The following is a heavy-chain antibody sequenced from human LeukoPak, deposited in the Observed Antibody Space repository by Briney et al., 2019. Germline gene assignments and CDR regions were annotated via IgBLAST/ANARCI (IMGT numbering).Heavy chain of an antibody. V-gene: IGHV5-51*01. CDR3: ARVGYSSSLDY. J-gene: IGHJ4*02. Sequence: GESLKISCQGSGFSFSNNWVGWVRQMPGKGLEWMGIVHPADTQTKYSPSFQGQVTISADRSINSVYLHWSSLRASDTAMYYCARVGYSSSLDYWGQGTLVTVSS. CDR1: GFSFSNNW. D-gene: IGHD6-13*01. CDR2: VHPADTQT.